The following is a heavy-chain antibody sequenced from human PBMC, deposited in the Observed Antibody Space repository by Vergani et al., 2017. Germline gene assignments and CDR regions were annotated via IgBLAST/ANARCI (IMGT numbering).Heavy chain of an antibody. D-gene: IGHD5-18*01. Sequence: QVQLQESGPGLVKPSETLSLTCTVSGGSISSYYWSWIRQPPGKGLEWIGYIYYSGSTNYNPSLKSRVTISVDTSKNQFSLKLSSVTAADTAVYYCATTGYSYGLFDYWGQGTLVTVSS. V-gene: IGHV4-59*12. CDR1: GGSISSYY. J-gene: IGHJ4*02. CDR3: ATTGYSYGLFDY. CDR2: IYYSGST.